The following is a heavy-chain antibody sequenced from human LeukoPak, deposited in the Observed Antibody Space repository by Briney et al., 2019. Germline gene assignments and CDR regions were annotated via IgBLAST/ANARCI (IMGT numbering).Heavy chain of an antibody. Sequence: GASVKVSCKASGGTFSSYAISWVRQAPGQGLEWMGGIIPIFGTANYAQKFQGRVTITADESTSTAYMELSSLRSEDTAVYYCATSGANYDFWSGTRGFDPWGQGTLVTVSS. J-gene: IGHJ5*02. CDR2: IIPIFGTA. D-gene: IGHD3-3*01. CDR1: GGTFSSYA. V-gene: IGHV1-69*13. CDR3: ATSGANYDFWSGTRGFDP.